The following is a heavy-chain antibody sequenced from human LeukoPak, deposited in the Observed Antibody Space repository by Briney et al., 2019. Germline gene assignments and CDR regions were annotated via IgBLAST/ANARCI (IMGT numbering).Heavy chain of an antibody. CDR2: IYYSGST. CDR3: ARQSSGWSELWLDP. Sequence: SETLSLTCTVSGGSISSSSYYWDWIRQPPGKGLEWIGSIYYSGSTYYNPSLKSRVTISVDTSKNQFSLKLSSVTAADTAVYYCARQSSGWSELWLDPWGQGTLVTVSS. CDR1: GGSISSSSYY. J-gene: IGHJ5*02. D-gene: IGHD6-19*01. V-gene: IGHV4-39*01.